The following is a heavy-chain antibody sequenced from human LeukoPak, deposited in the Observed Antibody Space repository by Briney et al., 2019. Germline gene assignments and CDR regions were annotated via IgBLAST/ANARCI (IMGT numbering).Heavy chain of an antibody. Sequence: PSETLSPTCAVYGGSFSGYYWSWIRQPPGKGLEWIGEINHSGSTNYNPSLKSRVTISVDTSKNQFSLKLSSVTAADTAVYYCARGSSYFDWLFFRSNWFDPWGQGTLVTVSS. CDR2: INHSGST. CDR1: GGSFSGYY. CDR3: ARGSSYFDWLFFRSNWFDP. J-gene: IGHJ5*02. D-gene: IGHD3-9*01. V-gene: IGHV4-34*01.